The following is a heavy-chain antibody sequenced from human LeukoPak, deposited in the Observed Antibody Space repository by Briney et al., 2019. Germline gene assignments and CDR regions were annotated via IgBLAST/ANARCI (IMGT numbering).Heavy chain of an antibody. D-gene: IGHD6-13*01. Sequence: GESLKISCKGSGYILTSYWIGGVRQIPGKGLEGMWIIYPGDSDTRYRPSCQGQGTISADKFISPAYLQSSSLKASDTAMYYCVRFALSSSLDHWGQGTLVTVSS. CDR2: IYPGDSDT. CDR1: GYILTSYW. J-gene: IGHJ5*02. CDR3: VRFALSSSLDH. V-gene: IGHV5-51*01.